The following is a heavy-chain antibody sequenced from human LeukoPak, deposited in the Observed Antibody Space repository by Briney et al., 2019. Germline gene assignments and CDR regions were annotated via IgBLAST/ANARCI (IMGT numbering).Heavy chain of an antibody. CDR1: GYSFTSYL. J-gene: IGHJ4*02. CDR3: ARRDGYNFNY. Sequence: GESLKISRKGSGYSFTSYLIRWVGQIPGESLEWMGLIYPGDSDTRYSPSFQGQVTISADKSISTAYLQWSSLKASDTAMYYCARRDGYNFNYWGQGTLVTVSS. D-gene: IGHD5-24*01. CDR2: IYPGDSDT. V-gene: IGHV5-51*01.